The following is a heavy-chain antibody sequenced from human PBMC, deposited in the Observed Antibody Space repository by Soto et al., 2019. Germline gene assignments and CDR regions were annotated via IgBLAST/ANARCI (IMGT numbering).Heavy chain of an antibody. CDR2: ICYDGSNK. CDR1: GFTFSSYG. CDR3: ARDKGVVRGVPNWAFDY. Sequence: QVQLVESGGGVVQPGRSLRLSCAASGFTFSSYGMHWVRQAPGKGLEWVAVICYDGSNKYYADSVKGRFTISRDNSKNTLCRQRNSLRAEDTAVYYCARDKGVVRGVPNWAFDYWGQGSLVPVSS. J-gene: IGHJ4*02. D-gene: IGHD3-10*01. V-gene: IGHV3-33*01.